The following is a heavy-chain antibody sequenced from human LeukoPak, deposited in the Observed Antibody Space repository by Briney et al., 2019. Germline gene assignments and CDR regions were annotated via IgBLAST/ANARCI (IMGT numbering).Heavy chain of an antibody. J-gene: IGHJ3*02. CDR2: ISSSGSTI. D-gene: IGHD3-22*01. CDR1: GFTFSDYY. V-gene: IGHV3-11*01. CDR3: ARDQTYYYDSSGFPAGRNAFDI. Sequence: PGGSLRLSCAASGFTFSDYYMSWIRQAPGKGLEWVSYISSSGSTIYYADSVKGRFTISRDNAKNSLYLQMNSLRAEDTAVYYCARDQTYYYDSSGFPAGRNAFDIWGQGTMVTVSS.